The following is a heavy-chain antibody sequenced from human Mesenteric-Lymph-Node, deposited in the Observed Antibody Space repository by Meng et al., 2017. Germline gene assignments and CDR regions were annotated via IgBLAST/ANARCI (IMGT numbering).Heavy chain of an antibody. D-gene: IGHD3-10*01. Sequence: ASVKSCKASGYVFTSYYMHWVRQAPGQGLEWMGWINPNSGGTNYAQKFQGRVTMTRDTSISTAYMELSRLRSDDTAVYYCARIGSGSYYREIDYWGQGTLVTVSS. CDR2: INPNSGGT. CDR3: ARIGSGSYYREIDY. V-gene: IGHV1-2*02. CDR1: GYVFTSYY. J-gene: IGHJ4*02.